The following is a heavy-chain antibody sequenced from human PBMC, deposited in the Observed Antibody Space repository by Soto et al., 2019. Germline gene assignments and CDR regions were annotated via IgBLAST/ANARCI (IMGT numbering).Heavy chain of an antibody. CDR2: INHSGST. CDR3: ARGIVDDILTGPVMRTGDAYYFDY. V-gene: IGHV4-34*01. CDR1: GGSFSGYY. Sequence: PSETLSLTCAVYGGSFSGYYWSWIRQPPGKELEWIGEINHSGSTNYNPSLKSRVTISVDTSKNQFSLKLSSVTAADTAVYYCARGIVDDILTGPVMRTGDAYYFDYWGQGTLVTAPQ. J-gene: IGHJ4*02. D-gene: IGHD3-9*01.